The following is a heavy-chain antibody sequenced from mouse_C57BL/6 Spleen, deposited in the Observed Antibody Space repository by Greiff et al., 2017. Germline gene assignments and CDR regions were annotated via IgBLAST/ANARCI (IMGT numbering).Heavy chain of an antibody. CDR1: GYTFTDYE. D-gene: IGHD4-1*01. CDR2: IDPETGGT. Sequence: QVQLKQSGAELVRPGASVTLSCKASGYTFTDYEMHWVKQTPVHGLEWIGAIDPETGGTAYNQKFKGKAILTADKSSSTAYMELRSLTSEDSAVYYCTRERLGRDYAMDYWGQGTSVTVSS. J-gene: IGHJ4*01. V-gene: IGHV1-15*01. CDR3: TRERLGRDYAMDY.